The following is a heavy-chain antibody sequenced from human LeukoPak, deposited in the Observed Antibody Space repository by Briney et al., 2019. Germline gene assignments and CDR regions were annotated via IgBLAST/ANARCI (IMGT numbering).Heavy chain of an antibody. D-gene: IGHD2-2*01. V-gene: IGHV1-69*04. CDR1: GGTFSSYT. CDR2: IIPILGIA. CDR3: ARDLGYCSSTSCYGDYYYYYGMDV. Sequence: GASVKVSCKASGGTFSSYTISWVRQAPGQGLEWMGRIIPILGIANYAQKFQGRVTIAADKSTSTAYMELSSLRSEDTAVYYCARDLGYCSSTSCYGDYYYYYGMDVWGQGTTVTVSS. J-gene: IGHJ6*02.